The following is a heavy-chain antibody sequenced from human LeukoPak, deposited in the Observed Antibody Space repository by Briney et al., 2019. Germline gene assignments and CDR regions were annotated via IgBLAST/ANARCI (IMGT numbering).Heavy chain of an antibody. CDR1: GVTVSSNY. CDR2: IYSGGST. CDR3: ARGGDSSGYLEYYFDY. Sequence: GGALRLSCAACGVTVSSNYMSWGGQAPGKGVEWVSVIYSGGSTYYTDCVTGRFTISRDHSKNPLYLPMNSLRAEDTAVYYCARGGDSSGYLEYYFDYWGQGTLVTVSS. D-gene: IGHD3-22*01. V-gene: IGHV3-53*01. J-gene: IGHJ4*02.